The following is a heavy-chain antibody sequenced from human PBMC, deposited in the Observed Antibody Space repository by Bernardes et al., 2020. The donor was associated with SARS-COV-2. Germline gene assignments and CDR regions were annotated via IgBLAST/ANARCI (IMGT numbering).Heavy chain of an antibody. V-gene: IGHV1-8*01. J-gene: IGHJ3*02. CDR2: MNPNGGNT. Sequence: ASVKVSCKASGYTFSSYDINWVRQATGQGLEWMGWMNPNGGNTGYAQNFQGRVTVTRNTSLSTAYMELRSLRSEDTAVYYCARGESGWKDGFDIWGQGTMVTVSS. CDR1: GYTFSSYD. CDR3: ARGESGWKDGFDI. D-gene: IGHD6-25*01.